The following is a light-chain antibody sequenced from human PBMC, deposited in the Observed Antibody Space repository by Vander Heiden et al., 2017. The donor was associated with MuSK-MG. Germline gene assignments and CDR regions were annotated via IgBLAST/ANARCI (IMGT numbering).Light chain of an antibody. V-gene: IGLV3-21*04. J-gene: IGLJ2*01. CDR3: QVWDSTNNQGV. CDR2: YNT. CDR1: DIGRIS. Sequence: SYVLTQPPSVSVAPGKPARITCGGNDIGRISVHLHQQNAGQAPVLVIYYNTDRPSAIPERVSGSNSGNTATLTISRVEAGDEADYYCQVWDSTNNQGVVGGGTKLTVL.